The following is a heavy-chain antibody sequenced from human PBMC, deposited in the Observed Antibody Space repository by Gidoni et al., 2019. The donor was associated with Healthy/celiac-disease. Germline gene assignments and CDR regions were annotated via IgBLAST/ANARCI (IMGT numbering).Heavy chain of an antibody. CDR3: ARDRPTATNLYYFDY. V-gene: IGHV1-46*03. CDR1: GYTFTSYY. J-gene: IGHJ4*02. CDR2: INPSGGST. D-gene: IGHD5-18*01. Sequence: QVQLVQSGAEVKKPGSSVKVSCKASGYTFTSYYMHWVRQAPGQGLEWMGIINPSGGSTSYAQKFQGRVTMTRDTSTSTVYMELSSLRSEDTAVYYCARDRPTATNLYYFDYWGQGTLVTVSS.